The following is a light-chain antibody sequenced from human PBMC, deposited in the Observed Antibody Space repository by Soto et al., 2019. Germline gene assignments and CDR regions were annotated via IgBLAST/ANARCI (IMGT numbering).Light chain of an antibody. CDR2: AVS. J-gene: IGLJ1*01. Sequence: QSVLTQPASVSGSPGQSITISCSGTSSDIGSYDHVAWYQQFPGKSPKLIIYAVSDRPSGVSDRFSGSKSGISASLTISGLQTEDEADYYCISYTHTQSSRFGTGTKVTVL. CDR3: ISYTHTQSSR. CDR1: SSDIGSYDH. V-gene: IGLV2-14*03.